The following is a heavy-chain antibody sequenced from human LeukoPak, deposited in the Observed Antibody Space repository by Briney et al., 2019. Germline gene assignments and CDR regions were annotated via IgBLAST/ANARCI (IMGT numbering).Heavy chain of an antibody. CDR3: ARDSHLAFIAARHADAFDI. Sequence: ASVKVSCKASEYTFTSYYMHWVRQAPGQGLEWMGIINPSGGSTSYAQKFQGRVTMTRDTSTSTVYMELSSLRSEDTAVYYCARDSHLAFIAARHADAFDIWGQGTMVTVSS. D-gene: IGHD6-6*01. J-gene: IGHJ3*02. CDR2: INPSGGST. V-gene: IGHV1-46*01. CDR1: EYTFTSYY.